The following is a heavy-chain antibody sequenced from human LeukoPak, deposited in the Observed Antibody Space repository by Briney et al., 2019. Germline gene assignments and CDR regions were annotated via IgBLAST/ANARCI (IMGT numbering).Heavy chain of an antibody. V-gene: IGHV3-23*01. Sequence: GPLRFSCAASGFTFSNHARRWVRQAPGKGLQWVAVISGGGRTTEYEDFVKGRFTISRDSSKTTLSLQMYFCAKNVVVKRYIYFWGQGTLVTASS. CDR3: YF. J-gene: IGHJ4*02. CDR1: GFTFSNHA. D-gene: IGHD2-15*01. CDR2: ISGGGRTT.